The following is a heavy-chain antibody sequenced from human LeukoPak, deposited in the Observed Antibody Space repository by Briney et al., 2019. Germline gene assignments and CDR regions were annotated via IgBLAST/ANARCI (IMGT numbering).Heavy chain of an antibody. V-gene: IGHV4-34*01. CDR2: INHSGST. Sequence: PSETLSLTCAVYGGSFSGYYWSWNRQPPGKGLEWIGEINHSGSTNYNPSLKSRVTISVDTSKNQFSLKLSSVTAADTAVYYCGRTRRDSYYYYGMDVWGQGTTVTVSS. CDR3: GRTRRDSYYYYGMDV. D-gene: IGHD1-14*01. J-gene: IGHJ6*02. CDR1: GGSFSGYY.